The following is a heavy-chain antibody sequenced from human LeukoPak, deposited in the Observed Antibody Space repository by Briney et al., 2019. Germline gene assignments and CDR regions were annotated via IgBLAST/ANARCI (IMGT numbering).Heavy chain of an antibody. CDR3: ASGERGGVTDYYYYYMDV. J-gene: IGHJ6*03. CDR1: GYSISSGYY. V-gene: IGHV4-38-2*02. Sequence: SETLSLTCTVSGYSISSGYYWGWIRQPPGEGLEWIGNIFHNGSTWNNPSLTSRVTISVDTSKNQFSLKLSSVTAADTAVYYCASGERGGVTDYYYYYMDVWGKGTTVTVSS. CDR2: IFHNGST. D-gene: IGHD4-11*01.